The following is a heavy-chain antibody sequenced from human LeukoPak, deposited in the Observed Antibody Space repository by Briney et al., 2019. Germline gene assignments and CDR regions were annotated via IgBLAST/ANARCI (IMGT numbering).Heavy chain of an antibody. Sequence: GGSLRLSCAASGFTVSSNYMSWVRQAPGKGLEWVSVIYSGGNTYYADSVKGRFTISRDNSKNTVFLQMNGLRAEDTAMYYCARGHYGLDYWGQGTLVTVSS. D-gene: IGHD4-17*01. CDR2: IYSGGNT. V-gene: IGHV3-53*01. J-gene: IGHJ4*02. CDR3: ARGHYGLDY. CDR1: GFTVSSNY.